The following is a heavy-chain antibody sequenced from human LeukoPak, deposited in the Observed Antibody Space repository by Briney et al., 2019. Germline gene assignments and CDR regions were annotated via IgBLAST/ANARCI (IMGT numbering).Heavy chain of an antibody. Sequence: SGGSLRLSCAASGFTFSSYEMNWVRQAPGKGLEWVSYISSSGSTIYYADSVKGRFTISRDNAKNSLYLQMNSLRAEGTAVYYCARGGGLRRTFDYWGQGTLVTVSS. J-gene: IGHJ4*02. CDR1: GFTFSSYE. D-gene: IGHD4-17*01. CDR3: ARGGGLRRTFDY. CDR2: ISSSGSTI. V-gene: IGHV3-48*03.